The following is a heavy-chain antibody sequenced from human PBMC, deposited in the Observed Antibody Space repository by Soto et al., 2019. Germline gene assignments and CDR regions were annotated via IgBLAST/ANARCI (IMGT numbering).Heavy chain of an antibody. J-gene: IGHJ4*02. CDR2: ISSNGGST. V-gene: IGHV3-64D*06. Sequence: SGGSLRLSCSASGFTFSSYAMHWVRQAPGKGLEYVSAISSNGGSTYYADSVKGRFTISRDNSKNTLYLQMSSLRAEDTAVYYCVLIPMTTVVTPDYWGQGTLVTVSS. D-gene: IGHD4-17*01. CDR1: GFTFSSYA. CDR3: VLIPMTTVVTPDY.